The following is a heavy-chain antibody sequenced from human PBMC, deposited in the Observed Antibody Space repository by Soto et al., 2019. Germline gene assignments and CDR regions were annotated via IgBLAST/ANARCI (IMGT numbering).Heavy chain of an antibody. J-gene: IGHJ6*02. CDR3: ARHGVDYGDYASYYYYGMDV. Sequence: QLQLQESSPGLVKPSETLSLTCTVSGGSISSSTYYWGWIRQPPGKGLEWIGMIYYSGSAYYNPSLKSRVTISIDTSKNQFSLRLSSVTAADTAVYYCARHGVDYGDYASYYYYGMDVWGRGTTVTVSS. CDR2: IYYSGSA. V-gene: IGHV4-39*01. D-gene: IGHD4-17*01. CDR1: GGSISSSTYY.